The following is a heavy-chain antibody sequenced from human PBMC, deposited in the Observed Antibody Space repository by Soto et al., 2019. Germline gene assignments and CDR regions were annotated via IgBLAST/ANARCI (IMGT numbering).Heavy chain of an antibody. J-gene: IGHJ6*02. D-gene: IGHD4-17*01. V-gene: IGHV1-69*13. CDR3: AREGLVLVPTTVNSDYYYYAMDV. Sequence: SVKVSFKASGGTFSSYAISWVRQAPGQGLEWMGGIIPRSAASKYAQKFQGRVTITADESTSTVYMELRTLRPEDTAVYYRAREGLVLVPTTVNSDYYYYAMDVWGQGTTVTVSS. CDR1: GGTFSSYA. CDR2: IIPRSAAS.